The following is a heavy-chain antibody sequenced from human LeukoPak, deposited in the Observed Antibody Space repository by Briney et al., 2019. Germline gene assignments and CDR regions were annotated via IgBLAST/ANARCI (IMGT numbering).Heavy chain of an antibody. J-gene: IGHJ4*02. CDR2: IYHSGST. CDR3: ARHAGGYYDSSGYFDY. CDR1: GYSISSGYY. V-gene: IGHV4-38-2*01. Sequence: SETLSLTCAVSGYSISSGYYWGWIRQPPGKGLEWIGSIYHSGSTYYNPSLKSRVTISVDTSKNQLSLKLSSVTAADTAVYYCARHAGGYYDSSGYFDYWGQGTLVTVSS. D-gene: IGHD3-22*01.